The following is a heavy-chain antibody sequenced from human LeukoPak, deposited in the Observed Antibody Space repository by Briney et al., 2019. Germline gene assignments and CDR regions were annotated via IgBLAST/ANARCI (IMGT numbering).Heavy chain of an antibody. V-gene: IGHV1-2*02. D-gene: IGHD3-3*01. J-gene: IGHJ4*02. CDR1: GYTFTGYY. CDR3: ATTQSGFTRSLLPHGGYYLDY. Sequence: GASVKVSCKASGYTFTGYYMHWVRQAPGQGLEWMGWINPKSGGTNYAQKFQGRVTMTRDTSISAAYMELSSLKSDDTAVYYCATTQSGFTRSLLPHGGYYLDYWGQGTLVTVSS. CDR2: INPKSGGT.